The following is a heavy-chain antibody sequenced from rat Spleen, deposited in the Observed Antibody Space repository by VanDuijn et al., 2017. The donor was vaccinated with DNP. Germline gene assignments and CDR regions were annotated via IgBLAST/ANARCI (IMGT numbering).Heavy chain of an antibody. V-gene: IGHV2S12*01. Sequence: QVQLKESGPGLVQPSQTLSLTCTVSGFLLTSYGVSWVRQPPGKGLEWIAAISSGGSTYYNSALKSRLSISRDTSKSQVFLKMNSLQTEDTAIYFCTRGYYSGDYWGQGVMVTVSS. CDR2: ISSGGST. D-gene: IGHD1-1*01. CDR1: GFLLTSYG. J-gene: IGHJ2*01. CDR3: TRGYYSGDY.